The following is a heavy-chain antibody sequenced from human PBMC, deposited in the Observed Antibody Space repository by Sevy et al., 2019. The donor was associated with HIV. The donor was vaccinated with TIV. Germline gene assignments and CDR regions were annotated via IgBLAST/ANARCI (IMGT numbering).Heavy chain of an antibody. CDR2: ISGSGNTI. J-gene: IGHJ4*02. CDR1: GFIFSDYY. CDR3: GRAGGSWALRY. D-gene: IGHD1-26*01. V-gene: IGHV3-11*01. Sequence: GGSLRLSCAASGFIFSDYYMSWIRQAPGKGLEWVSYISGSGNTIYYTDSVKGRFTISRDNAKDSLYLQMNSLRAEDRAVYYCGRAGGSWALRYWGQGSLVTVSS.